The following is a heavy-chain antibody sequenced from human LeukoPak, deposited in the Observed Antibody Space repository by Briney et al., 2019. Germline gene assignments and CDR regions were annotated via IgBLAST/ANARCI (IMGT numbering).Heavy chain of an antibody. V-gene: IGHV3-48*02. J-gene: IGHJ4*01. CDR1: GFTFSTYS. CDR3: ARDRTHYSVLDY. CDR2: ISSSSNTK. Sequence: GGSLRLSCAASGFTFSTYSANWVRQAPGKGLEWVSYISSSSNTKYYADSVKGRFTISRDNAKNSLYLQMNSLRDEDTAVYYCARDRTHYSVLDYSGHGNLVTVSS. D-gene: IGHD3-10*02.